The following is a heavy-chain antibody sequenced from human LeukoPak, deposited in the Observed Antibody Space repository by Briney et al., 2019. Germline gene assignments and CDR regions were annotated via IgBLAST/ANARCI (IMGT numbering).Heavy chain of an antibody. J-gene: IGHJ4*02. Sequence: PSETLSLTCTVSGGSISSYYWSWIRQPPGKGLEWIGYIYYSGSTNYNPSLKSRVTISVDTSKNQFSLKLSSVTAADTAVYYCARRLECNGVSCSYYFDYWGRGTLVTVSS. CDR3: ARRLECNGVSCSYYFDY. CDR2: IYYSGST. D-gene: IGHD2-15*01. CDR1: GGSISSYY. V-gene: IGHV4-59*08.